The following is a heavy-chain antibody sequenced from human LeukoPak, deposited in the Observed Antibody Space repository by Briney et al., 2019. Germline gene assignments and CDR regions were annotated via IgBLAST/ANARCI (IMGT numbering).Heavy chain of an antibody. V-gene: IGHV3-23*01. D-gene: IGHD6-19*01. J-gene: IGHJ4*02. CDR2: ISGSGGST. CDR3: AKAGSSGWSSSGGDY. CDR1: GFTFSNFA. Sequence: SGGSLRLSCAASGFTFSNFAMTWVRQAPGKGLEWVSTISGSGGSTFYADSVKGRFPISRDNSKNTLFLHMNSLRAEDTAIYYCAKAGSSGWSSSGGDYWGRGSVVTVSS.